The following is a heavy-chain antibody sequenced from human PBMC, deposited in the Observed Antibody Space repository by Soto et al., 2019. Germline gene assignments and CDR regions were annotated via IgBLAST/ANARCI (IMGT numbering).Heavy chain of an antibody. CDR1: GFTFSSYG. CDR2: IWYDGSNK. CDR3: ARGAVLTTVTTPGIDY. D-gene: IGHD4-17*01. J-gene: IGHJ4*02. V-gene: IGHV3-33*01. Sequence: GGSLRLSCAASGFTFSSYGMHWVRQAPGKGLEWVAVIWYDGSNKYYADSVKGRFTISRDNSKNTLYLQMNSLRAEDTAVYYCARGAVLTTVTTPGIDYWGQGTLVTVSS.